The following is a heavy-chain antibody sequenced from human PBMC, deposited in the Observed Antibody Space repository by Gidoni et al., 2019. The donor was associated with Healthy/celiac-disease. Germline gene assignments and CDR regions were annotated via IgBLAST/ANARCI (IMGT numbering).Heavy chain of an antibody. Sequence: EVQLLESGGGLVQPGGSLRLSCAASGFTFSSYAMSWFRQAPGKGLEWVSAISGSGGSTYYADSVKGRFTISRDNSKNTLYLQMNSLRAEDTAVYYCAKADSSSWTAPGGFDLWGRGTLVTVSS. CDR1: GFTFSSYA. CDR3: AKADSSSWTAPGGFDL. D-gene: IGHD6-13*01. V-gene: IGHV3-23*01. CDR2: ISGSGGST. J-gene: IGHJ2*01.